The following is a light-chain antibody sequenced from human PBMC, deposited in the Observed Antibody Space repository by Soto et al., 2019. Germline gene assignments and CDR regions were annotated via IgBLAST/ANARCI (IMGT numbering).Light chain of an antibody. CDR2: GAS. CDR3: HQSGASPWA. J-gene: IGKJ1*01. V-gene: IGKV3-20*01. Sequence: EVVLTQSPGTLSLSPGERATLSCRASQSVSSAHLAWYQQKPGQAPRVLIYGASSRATDILDRFSGSGSGTDFTLTISRLEPEDFAVYYCHQSGASPWAFGQGTKVEI. CDR1: QSVSSAH.